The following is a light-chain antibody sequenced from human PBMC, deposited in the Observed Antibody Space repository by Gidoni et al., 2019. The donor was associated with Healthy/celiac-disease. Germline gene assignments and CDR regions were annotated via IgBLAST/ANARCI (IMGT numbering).Light chain of an antibody. J-gene: IGKJ2*01. V-gene: IGKV3-20*01. Sequence: EIVLTQSPGTLSLSAGERATLSGRASQSVSSSYLAWYQQKPGQAPRLLIYGASSRATGIPDRFSGSGSGTDFTLTISRLEPEDFAVYYCQQYGSSYTFGQGTKLEIK. CDR1: QSVSSSY. CDR2: GAS. CDR3: QQYGSSYT.